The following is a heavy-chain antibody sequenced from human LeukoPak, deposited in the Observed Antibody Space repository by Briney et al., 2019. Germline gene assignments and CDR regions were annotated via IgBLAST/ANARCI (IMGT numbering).Heavy chain of an antibody. CDR2: IYTSGST. V-gene: IGHV4-61*02. Sequence: SETLSLTCTVSGGSIRSGSYYGSWIRQPAGKGLEWIGRIYTSGSTNYNPSLKSRVTISVDTSKNQFSLKLSSVTAADTAVYYCARGGYKKDWFDPWGQGILVTVSS. D-gene: IGHD2-15*01. J-gene: IGHJ5*02. CDR3: ARGGYKKDWFDP. CDR1: GGSIRSGSYY.